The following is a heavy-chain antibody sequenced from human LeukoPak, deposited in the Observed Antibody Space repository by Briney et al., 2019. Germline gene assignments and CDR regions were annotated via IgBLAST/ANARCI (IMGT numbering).Heavy chain of an antibody. J-gene: IGHJ4*02. Sequence: PSQTLSLTCTVSGGSISSGDYYWSWIRQTPGKGLEWIGYIYYSGSTYYNPSLKSRVTISVDTSKNQFSLKLSSVTAADTAVYYCARGGRWLQSRTNPEFSPEYYFDYWGQGTLVTVSS. D-gene: IGHD5-24*01. CDR1: GGSISSGDYY. V-gene: IGHV4-30-4*01. CDR2: IYYSGST. CDR3: ARGGRWLQSRTNPEFSPEYYFDY.